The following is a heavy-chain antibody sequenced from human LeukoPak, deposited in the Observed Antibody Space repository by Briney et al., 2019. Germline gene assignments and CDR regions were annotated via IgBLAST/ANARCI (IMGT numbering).Heavy chain of an antibody. J-gene: IGHJ2*01. CDR2: IGGDGLTT. D-gene: IGHD1-26*01. V-gene: IGHV3-64*02. CDR1: GFTFGSYS. CDR3: AREGGGSGLWYYDL. Sequence: PGGSLRLSCAASGFTFGSYSMHWARQAPGKGPEFVSVIGGDGLTTFYADSVKDRFTISRGNSKSTLYLEMGSLRAEDMAVYYCAREGGGSGLWYYDLWGRGTLVTVSS.